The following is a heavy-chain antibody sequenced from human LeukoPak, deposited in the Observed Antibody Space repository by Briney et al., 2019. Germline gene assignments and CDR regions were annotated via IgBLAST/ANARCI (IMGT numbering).Heavy chain of an antibody. Sequence: GASVKVSCKASDYIFTSYGISWVRQAPGQGLEWMGWISTYNGNTNYAQKLQGRVTMTADTSTSTAYMELKSLKSDDTAVYYCAREPITIFAFDYWGQGTLVTVSS. CDR3: AREPITIFAFDY. V-gene: IGHV1-18*01. D-gene: IGHD3-3*01. J-gene: IGHJ4*02. CDR1: DYIFTSYG. CDR2: ISTYNGNT.